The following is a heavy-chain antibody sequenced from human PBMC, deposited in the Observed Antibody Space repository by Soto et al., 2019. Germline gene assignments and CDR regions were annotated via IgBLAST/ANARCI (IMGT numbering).Heavy chain of an antibody. CDR1: GYTFTSYA. V-gene: IGHV1-3*01. CDR3: ARDSIASSGWYHQIWYYFAY. CDR2: INAGNGNT. J-gene: IGHJ4*02. Sequence: ASVKVSCKASGYTFTSYAMHWVRQAPGQRLEWMGWINAGNGNTKYSQKFQGRVTITRDTSASTAYMELSSLRSEDTAVYYCARDSIASSGWYHQIWYYFAYWGQGTLVTVSS. D-gene: IGHD6-19*01.